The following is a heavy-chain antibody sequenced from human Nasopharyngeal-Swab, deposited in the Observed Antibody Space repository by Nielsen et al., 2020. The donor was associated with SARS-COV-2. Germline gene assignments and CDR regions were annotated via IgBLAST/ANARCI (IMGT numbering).Heavy chain of an antibody. J-gene: IGHJ5*02. CDR1: GGSISAAAYY. Sequence: SLSLTWTVSGGSISAAAYYWSWVRQHPGRGLEWIGYIYYSGSTRYNPSLKSRVTMSFDTSKNQFSLNLSSVTAADTAVYYCARDFGDSGTSFDPWGQGTLVTVSS. CDR3: ARDFGDSGTSFDP. V-gene: IGHV4-31*02. D-gene: IGHD3-10*01. CDR2: IYYSGST.